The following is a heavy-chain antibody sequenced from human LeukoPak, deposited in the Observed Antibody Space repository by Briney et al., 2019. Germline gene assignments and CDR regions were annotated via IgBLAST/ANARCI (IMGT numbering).Heavy chain of an antibody. Sequence: GGSLRLSCVVSGFTFKDYAMSWVRQAPGKGLECVSSIRDSGNGTDYADSVKGRFTVSRDNSKNTLYLHMNTLSAEDTAVYYCAKWAYYDFWSGHYKSHFNSWGQGTLVTVSP. CDR2: IRDSGNGT. J-gene: IGHJ4*02. D-gene: IGHD3-3*01. V-gene: IGHV3-23*01. CDR3: AKWAYYDFWSGHYKSHFNS. CDR1: GFTFKDYA.